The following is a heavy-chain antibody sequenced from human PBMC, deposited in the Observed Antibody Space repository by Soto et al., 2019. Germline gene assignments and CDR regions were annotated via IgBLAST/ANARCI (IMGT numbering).Heavy chain of an antibody. CDR1: GFTFSSYE. Sequence: EVQLVESGGGLVQPGGSLRLSCAASGFTFSSYEMNWVRQAPGKGLEWVSYISSSGSTIYYADSVKGRFTISRDNAKNSLYLQMNSLRAEDTAVHYCARDRCSSTSCYKGYYYYGMDVWGQGTTVTVSS. CDR3: ARDRCSSTSCYKGYYYYGMDV. CDR2: ISSSGSTI. V-gene: IGHV3-48*03. D-gene: IGHD2-2*02. J-gene: IGHJ6*02.